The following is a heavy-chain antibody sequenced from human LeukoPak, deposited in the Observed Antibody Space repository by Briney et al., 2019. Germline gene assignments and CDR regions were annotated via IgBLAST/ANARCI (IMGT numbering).Heavy chain of an antibody. V-gene: IGHV3-30-3*01. CDR2: ISYDGSNK. Sequence: PGRSLRLSCAASGFTFSSYAMHWVRQAPGKGLEWVAVISYDGSNKYYADSVKGRFTISRDNSKNTLYLQMNSLRAEDTAVYYCARDRGPRGLIAARPWNWFDPWGQGTLVTVSS. CDR3: ARDRGPRGLIAARPWNWFDP. CDR1: GFTFSSYA. J-gene: IGHJ5*02. D-gene: IGHD6-6*01.